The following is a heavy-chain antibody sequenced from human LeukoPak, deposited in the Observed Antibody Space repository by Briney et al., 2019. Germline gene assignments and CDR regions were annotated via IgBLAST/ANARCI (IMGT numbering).Heavy chain of an antibody. J-gene: IGHJ5*02. D-gene: IGHD5-18*01. Sequence: ALVKVSCKASGYTFTSYGISWVRQAPGQGLEWKGWISAYNGNTNYAQKLQGRVTMTTDTSTSTAYMELRSLRSDDTAVYYCARDTRGYSYGPNWFDPWGQGTLVTVSS. CDR1: GYTFTSYG. CDR2: ISAYNGNT. CDR3: ARDTRGYSYGPNWFDP. V-gene: IGHV1-18*01.